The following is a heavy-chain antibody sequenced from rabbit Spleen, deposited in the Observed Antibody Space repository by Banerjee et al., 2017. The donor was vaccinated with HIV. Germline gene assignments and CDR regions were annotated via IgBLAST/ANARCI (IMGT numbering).Heavy chain of an antibody. CDR1: GFSFSSNW. CDR3: ARDLTDVIGCNFRW. Sequence: LEESGGGLVKPGGTLTLTCTVSGFSFSSNWICWVRQAPGEGLEWIACIDTNDGDTDCANLPKGRFTVSKTSSTTVTLQMTSLTAADTATYFCARDLTDVIGCNFRWWGPGTLVTVS. V-gene: IGHV1S45*01. J-gene: IGHJ4*01. D-gene: IGHD1-1*01. CDR2: IDTNDGDT.